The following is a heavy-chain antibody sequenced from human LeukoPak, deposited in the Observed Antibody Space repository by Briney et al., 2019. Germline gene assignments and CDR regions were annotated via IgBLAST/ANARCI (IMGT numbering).Heavy chain of an antibody. J-gene: IGHJ4*02. D-gene: IGHD3-22*01. CDR2: IYSGGRT. CDR1: GFSVSSNY. Sequence: PGGSLRLSCAASGFSVSSNYMSWVRQAPGKGLEWVSVIYSGGRTYYADSVKGRFTISRDNSKNTLFLQMNSLRAEDTAVYYCSRDLFDSSGYGVDYWGQGTLVTVSS. CDR3: SRDLFDSSGYGVDY. V-gene: IGHV3-66*01.